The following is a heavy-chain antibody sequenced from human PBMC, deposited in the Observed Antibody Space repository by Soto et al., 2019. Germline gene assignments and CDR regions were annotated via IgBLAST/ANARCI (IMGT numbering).Heavy chain of an antibody. J-gene: IGHJ5*02. V-gene: IGHV3-23*01. D-gene: IGHD3-22*01. CDR2: ISGSGGNT. CDR1: GFTFSSYG. CDR3: ANDLEETQYHDISCYSA. Sequence: GGSLRLSCAASGFTFSSYGMSWVRQAPGKGLEWVSTISGSGGNTYYADSVRGRFTISRDNAKNTLYLQMNSLRAEDTAVYYCANDLEETQYHDISCYSAWGQGTLVTVSS.